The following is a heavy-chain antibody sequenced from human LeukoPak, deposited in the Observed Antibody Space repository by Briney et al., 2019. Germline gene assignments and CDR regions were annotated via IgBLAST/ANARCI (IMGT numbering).Heavy chain of an antibody. V-gene: IGHV3-30*04. CDR1: GFTFSSYA. J-gene: IGHJ4*02. CDR2: ISYDGSNK. CDR3: ARGADIVVVVDAPSY. D-gene: IGHD2-15*01. Sequence: AGGSLRLSCAASGFTFSSYAMHWVRQAPGKGLEWVAVISYDGSNKYYADSVKGRFTISRDNSKNTLYLQMNSLRAEDTAVYYCARGADIVVVVDAPSYWGQGTLVTVSS.